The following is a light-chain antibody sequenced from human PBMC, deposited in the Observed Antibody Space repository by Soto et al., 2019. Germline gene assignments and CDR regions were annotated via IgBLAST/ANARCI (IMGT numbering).Light chain of an antibody. CDR1: QSISSW. J-gene: IGKJ1*01. V-gene: IGKV1-5*01. Sequence: DIQMTQSASTVSASVGDRVTITCRASQSISSWLAWYQQKPGRAPKLLIYDSSSLESGVPSRFSGSGSGTEFTLTISSLQAEDFGTYYCQQYDSYSWTFGQGTKVDIK. CDR2: DSS. CDR3: QQYDSYSWT.